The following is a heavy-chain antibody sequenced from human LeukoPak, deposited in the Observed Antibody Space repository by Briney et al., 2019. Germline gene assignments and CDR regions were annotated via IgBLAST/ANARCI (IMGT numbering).Heavy chain of an antibody. V-gene: IGHV3-48*01. J-gene: IGHJ1*01. CDR1: GFTVSSNY. CDR3: ARGHSSNHFQH. CDR2: ISSSSSTI. D-gene: IGHD6-13*01. Sequence: PGGSLRPSRAASGFTVSSNYMNWVRQAPGKGLEWVSYISSSSSTIYYADSVKGRFTISRDNAKNSLYLQMNSLRAEDTAVYYCARGHSSNHFQHWGQGTLVTVSS.